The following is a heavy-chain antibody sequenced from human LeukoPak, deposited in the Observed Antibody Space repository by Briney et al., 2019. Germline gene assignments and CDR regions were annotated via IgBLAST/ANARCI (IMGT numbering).Heavy chain of an antibody. CDR1: GGSISSGSYY. V-gene: IGHV4-61*02. J-gene: IGHJ4*02. Sequence: SQTLSLTCTVSGGSISSGSYYWSWIRQPAGKGLEWIGRIYTSGSTNYNPSLKSRVTMSVDTSKNQFSLKLSSVTAADTAVYYCARDHGVVVDYWGQGTLVTVSS. CDR3: ARDHGVVVDY. D-gene: IGHD2-15*01. CDR2: IYTSGST.